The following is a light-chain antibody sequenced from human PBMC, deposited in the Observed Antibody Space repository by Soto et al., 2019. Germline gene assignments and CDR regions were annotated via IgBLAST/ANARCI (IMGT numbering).Light chain of an antibody. CDR3: QQRSNWSEIT. CDR2: KAS. Sequence: IQMTQSPSTLSGSVGDRVTISCRSSQTISSWLAWYQQKPGKAPKLLIYKASTLKSGVPSRFSGSGSGTEFTLTISSLEPEDFAVYCCQQRSNWSEITFGQGTRLEIK. CDR1: QTISSW. V-gene: IGKV1-5*03. J-gene: IGKJ5*01.